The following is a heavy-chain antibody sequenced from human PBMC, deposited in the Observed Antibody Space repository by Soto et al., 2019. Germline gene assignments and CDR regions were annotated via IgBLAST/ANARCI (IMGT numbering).Heavy chain of an antibody. D-gene: IGHD6-19*01. Sequence: EVQLVESGGGLVQPGGSLRLTCVASGFPFSIDSMNWVRQAPGKGLEWSSYITSDTNTIKYADSVEGRFTISRDNAKNLVYLQMNSLRDEDTAVYFCARSVEGHFDYWGQGTVVTVSS. CDR3: ARSVEGHFDY. CDR2: ITSDTNTI. V-gene: IGHV3-48*02. CDR1: GFPFSIDS. J-gene: IGHJ4*02.